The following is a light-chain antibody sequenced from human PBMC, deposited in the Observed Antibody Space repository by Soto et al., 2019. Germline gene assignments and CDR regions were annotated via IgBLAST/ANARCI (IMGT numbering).Light chain of an antibody. Sequence: QSVLTQPASVSGSPGQSIAISCTGNSSDVGAYNYVSWYQHHPGKAPKLMIYDVTNRPSGVSNRFSGSKSGNTSSLTISGLQADDEADYYCSSYTSSYTYVFGTGTKVTVL. CDR1: SSDVGAYNY. V-gene: IGLV2-14*03. CDR2: DVT. J-gene: IGLJ1*01. CDR3: SSYTSSYTYV.